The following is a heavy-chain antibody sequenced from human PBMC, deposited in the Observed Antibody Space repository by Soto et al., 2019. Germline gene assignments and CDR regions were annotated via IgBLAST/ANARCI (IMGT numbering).Heavy chain of an antibody. Sequence: ESLKISCKGSGYSFTSYWIGWVRQMPGKGLEWMGIIYPGDSDTRYSPSFQGQVTISADKSISTAYLQWSSLKASDTAMYYCARLSVDTAMVNSGMDVWGQGTTVTVSS. CDR2: IYPGDSDT. CDR1: GYSFTSYW. CDR3: ARLSVDTAMVNSGMDV. J-gene: IGHJ6*02. V-gene: IGHV5-51*01. D-gene: IGHD5-18*01.